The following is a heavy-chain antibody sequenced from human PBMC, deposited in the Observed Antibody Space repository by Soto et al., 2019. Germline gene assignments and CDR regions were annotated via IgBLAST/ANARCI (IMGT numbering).Heavy chain of an antibody. CDR1: GGAISSSSYY. D-gene: IGHD1-26*01. J-gene: IGHJ6*02. CDR2: IYSRGST. V-gene: IGHV4-39*01. Sequence: PSETLALTCTVSGGAISSSSYYGGWIRQPPGKARAGLGSIYSRGSTYYKPSLKRRVTISGDTSKNQFSLKLSSVTAADTAVYYCARHDPYSGSYSGYCYGMDVWGQGTTVTVSS. CDR3: ARHDPYSGSYSGYCYGMDV.